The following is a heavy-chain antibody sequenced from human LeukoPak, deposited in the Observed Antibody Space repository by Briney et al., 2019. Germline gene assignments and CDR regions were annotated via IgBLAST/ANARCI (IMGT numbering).Heavy chain of an antibody. D-gene: IGHD5-18*01. V-gene: IGHV3-48*03. Sequence: GGSLRLSCAASGFTFSSYEMNWVRQAPGKGLEGVSYISCSGSTIFYADSVKGRFTISRDNAKNSLYLQMNSLRAEDTAVYYCARDLQLWLGAFDIWGQGTMVTVSS. CDR3: ARDLQLWLGAFDI. CDR1: GFTFSSYE. CDR2: ISCSGSTI. J-gene: IGHJ3*02.